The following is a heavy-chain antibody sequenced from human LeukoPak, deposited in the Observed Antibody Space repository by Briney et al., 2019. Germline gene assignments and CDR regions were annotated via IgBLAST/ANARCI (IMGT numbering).Heavy chain of an antibody. CDR3: ARVRPRTPSPYYYMDV. V-gene: IGHV3-21*01. CDR1: GFTFSSYS. D-gene: IGHD1-14*01. J-gene: IGHJ6*03. Sequence: PGGSLRLSCAASGFTFSSYSMNWVRQAPGKGLEWVSSISSSSSYIYYADSVKGRFTISRDNAKNSLYLQMNSLRAEDTAVYYCARVRPRTPSPYYYMDVWGKGTTVTVSS. CDR2: ISSSSSYI.